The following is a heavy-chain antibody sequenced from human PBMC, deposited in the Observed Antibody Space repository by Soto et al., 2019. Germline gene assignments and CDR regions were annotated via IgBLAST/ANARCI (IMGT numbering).Heavy chain of an antibody. J-gene: IGHJ5*02. CDR2: ISFEGSNK. D-gene: IGHD4-17*01. CDR1: GFTFRNDG. V-gene: IGHV3-30*18. Sequence: AGGSLRLSCVASGFTFRNDGMHWVRQAPGGGLEWVAGISFEGSNKVYRDSVKGRFTISRDNAKNTVYLQMNSPRAEDTAVDYCAKDLLLTTLVPPGFEPWGPGTLVTVSS. CDR3: AKDLLLTTLVPPGFEP.